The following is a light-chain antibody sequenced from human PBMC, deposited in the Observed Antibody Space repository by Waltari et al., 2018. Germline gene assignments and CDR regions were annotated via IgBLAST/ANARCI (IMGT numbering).Light chain of an antibody. J-gene: IGLJ2*01. CDR1: NIGDKN. Sequence: SYVLTQPPSVSVAPGTTAVITCGGYNIGDKNLPGYRLKPGQAPVVVVHDDSDRPSGIPERLSGSNSGNTATLTISRVEAGDEADYYCQVWDTSDHRVFGGGTKLTVL. CDR2: DDS. CDR3: QVWDTSDHRV. V-gene: IGLV3-21*03.